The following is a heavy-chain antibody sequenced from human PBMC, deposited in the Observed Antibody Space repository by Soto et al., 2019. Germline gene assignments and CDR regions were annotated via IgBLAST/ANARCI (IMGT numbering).Heavy chain of an antibody. D-gene: IGHD3-9*01. CDR1: GGTFSSYA. CDR3: ATCRPLDILTGYPPDYYYGMDV. V-gene: IGHV1-69*13. Sequence: SVKVSCKASGGTFSSYAISWVRQAPGQGLEWMGGIIPIFGTANYAQKFQGRVTITADESTSTAYMELSSLRSEDTAVYYCATCRPLDILTGYPPDYYYGMDVWGQGTTVTVSS. J-gene: IGHJ6*02. CDR2: IIPIFGTA.